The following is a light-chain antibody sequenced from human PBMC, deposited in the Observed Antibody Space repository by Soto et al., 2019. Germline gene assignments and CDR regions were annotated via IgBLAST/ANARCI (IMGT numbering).Light chain of an antibody. V-gene: IGKV3-11*01. CDR3: QQRSNWLVT. CDR1: QSVSSY. J-gene: IGKJ4*01. CDR2: DAY. Sequence: EIVFTQSPGTLSLSAGERATLSCMASQSVSSYLAWYQQKPGQAXRLLIYDAYNRATGITARFSGSGSGTDFTLTISSLEPEDFAVYYCQQRSNWLVTFGGGTQVDIK.